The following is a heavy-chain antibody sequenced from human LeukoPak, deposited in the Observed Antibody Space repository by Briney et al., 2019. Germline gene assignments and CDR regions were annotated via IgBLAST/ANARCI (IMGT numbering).Heavy chain of an antibody. CDR3: ARAGQEWFGELGFDQ. J-gene: IGHJ4*02. V-gene: IGHV3-7*01. Sequence: PGGSLRLSCAASRFSFSRSWMSWVRQAPGKGLEWGANIKQDGSEKNYVESGKGRFTISRDNAKNSLYLQTNSLRAEDTAVYYCARAGQEWFGELGFDQWGQGTLVIVSS. D-gene: IGHD3-10*01. CDR1: RFSFSRSW. CDR2: IKQDGSEK.